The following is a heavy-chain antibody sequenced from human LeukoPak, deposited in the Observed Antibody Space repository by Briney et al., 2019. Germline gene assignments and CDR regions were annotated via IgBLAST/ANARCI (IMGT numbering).Heavy chain of an antibody. CDR3: ANSITYYDFWSGYPAQN. Sequence: PSETLSLTCAVYGGSFSGYYWSWIRQPPGKGLEWIGEINHSGSTNYNPSLKSRVIISVDTSKNQFSLKLSSVTAADTAVYYCANSITYYDFWSGYPAQNWGQGTLVTVSS. V-gene: IGHV4-34*01. D-gene: IGHD3-3*01. J-gene: IGHJ4*02. CDR2: INHSGST. CDR1: GGSFSGYY.